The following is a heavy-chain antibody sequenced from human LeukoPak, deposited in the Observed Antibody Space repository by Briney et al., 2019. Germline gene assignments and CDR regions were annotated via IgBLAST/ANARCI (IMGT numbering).Heavy chain of an antibody. CDR2: TNHSGST. J-gene: IGHJ3*02. V-gene: IGHV4-34*01. D-gene: IGHD2-2*01. CDR1: GGSFSGYY. CDR3: ARVDCSSTSCYWGFDAFDI. Sequence: SETLSLTCAVYGGSFSGYYWSWIRQPPGKGLEWIGETNHSGSTNYNPSLKSRVTISVDTSKNQFSLKLSSVTAADTAVYYCARVDCSSTSCYWGFDAFDIWGQGTMVTVSS.